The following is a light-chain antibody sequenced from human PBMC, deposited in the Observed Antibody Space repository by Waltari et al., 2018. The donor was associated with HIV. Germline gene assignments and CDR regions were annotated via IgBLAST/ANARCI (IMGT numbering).Light chain of an antibody. J-gene: IGLJ3*02. CDR3: AAGDDSRSGPV. V-gene: IGLV1-47*01. Sequence: QSVLTQPPSASGTPGQRVTISCSGSSSNIGSNYVYWYQQLPGTAPKLLIYRSKRRPSGVPYRFAGSKAGTSASLAISGLGSEDEADYYCAAGDDSRSGPVFGGGTKLTVL. CDR1: SSNIGSNY. CDR2: RSK.